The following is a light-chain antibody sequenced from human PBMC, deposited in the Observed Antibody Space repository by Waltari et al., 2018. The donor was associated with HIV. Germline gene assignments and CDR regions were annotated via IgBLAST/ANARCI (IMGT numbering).Light chain of an antibody. CDR3: SSYSTATNVA. V-gene: IGLV2-14*01. Sequence: QSALTQPASVSGSPGQSITMSCTGTTSDIGGYNFVSWYQQPPVKAPKVIIYEVSNRPSGVSTRFSGSKSGNTASLTISGLQAEDEADYYCSSYSTATNVAFGGETNLTVL. CDR2: EVS. CDR1: TSDIGGYNF. J-gene: IGLJ2*01.